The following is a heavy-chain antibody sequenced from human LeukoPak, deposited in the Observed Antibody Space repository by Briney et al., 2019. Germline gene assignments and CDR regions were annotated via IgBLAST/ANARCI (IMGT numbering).Heavy chain of an antibody. CDR2: IYSSGST. D-gene: IGHD5-12*01. Sequence: SETLSLTCTVSGGSISTYYWSWIRQPPGKGLEWIGYIYSSGSTNYNPSLKSRVTISVDTSKNQFSLKLSSVTAADTAVYYCASSPRGFYYYYGMDVWGQGTTVTVSS. CDR3: ASSPRGFYYYYGMDV. V-gene: IGHV4-59*08. J-gene: IGHJ6*02. CDR1: GGSISTYY.